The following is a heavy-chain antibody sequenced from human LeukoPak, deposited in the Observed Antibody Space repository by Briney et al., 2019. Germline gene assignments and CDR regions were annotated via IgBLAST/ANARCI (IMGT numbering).Heavy chain of an antibody. CDR2: IRSKAYGGTT. CDR1: GFTFGDYA. D-gene: IGHD6-19*01. V-gene: IGHV3-49*04. CDR3: TRDGSGPDAFDI. J-gene: IGHJ3*02. Sequence: GRSLRLSCTASGFTFGDYAMSWVRQAPGKGLEWVGFIRSKAYGGTTEYAASVKGRFTISRDDSKSIAYLQMNSLKTEDTAVYYCTRDGSGPDAFDIWGQGTMVTVSS.